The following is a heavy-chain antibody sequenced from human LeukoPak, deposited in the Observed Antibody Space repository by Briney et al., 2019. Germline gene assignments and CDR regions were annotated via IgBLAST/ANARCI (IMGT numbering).Heavy chain of an antibody. CDR3: ARHTAVGGILAGFDY. CDR2: IYPGDSDT. V-gene: IGHV5-51*01. Sequence: GASLQISSKGSGYRFTSYWIGWVRQMPGKGLEWMGIIYPGDSDTRYSPSFQGQVTISADKSISTAYLQWSSLKASDTAMYYCARHTAVGGILAGFDYWGQGTLVTVSS. D-gene: IGHD4-23*01. J-gene: IGHJ4*02. CDR1: GYRFTSYW.